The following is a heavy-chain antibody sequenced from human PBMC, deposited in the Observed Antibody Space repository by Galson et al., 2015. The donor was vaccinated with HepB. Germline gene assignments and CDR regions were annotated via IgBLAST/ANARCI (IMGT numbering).Heavy chain of an antibody. D-gene: IGHD1-26*01. CDR1: GYTLTELS. Sequence: SVKVSCKVSGYTLTELSMHWVRRAPGKGLEWMGGFDPEDGETIYAQKFQGRVTMTVDTSTDTAYMELSSLRSEDTAVYYCATLGARGSYPYWGQGTLVTVSS. CDR2: FDPEDGET. V-gene: IGHV1-24*01. CDR3: ATLGARGSYPY. J-gene: IGHJ4*02.